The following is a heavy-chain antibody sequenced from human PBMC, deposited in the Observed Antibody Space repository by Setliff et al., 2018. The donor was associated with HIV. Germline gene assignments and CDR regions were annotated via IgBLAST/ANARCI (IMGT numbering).Heavy chain of an antibody. J-gene: IGHJ3*02. Sequence: SETLSLTCTVSGGSISSHYWSWIRQPPGKGLEWIGSIYYSGSTNYNPPLKSRVTISVDTSKNQFSLKLSSVTAADTAVYYCASPRETMKPDAFDIWGQGTMVTVSS. D-gene: IGHD3-22*01. CDR3: ASPRETMKPDAFDI. V-gene: IGHV4-59*11. CDR1: GGSISSHY. CDR2: IYYSGST.